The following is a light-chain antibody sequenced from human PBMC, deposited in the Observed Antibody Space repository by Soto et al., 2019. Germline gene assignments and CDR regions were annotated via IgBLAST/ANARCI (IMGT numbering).Light chain of an antibody. V-gene: IGKV3-11*01. CDR2: DAS. J-gene: IGKJ5*01. CDR1: QSVSSY. CDR3: HQRSKCRIT. Sequence: EIVFRQCPATFHLSHGERANXSCRASQSVSSYLAWYQQKPGQAPRLLIYDASNRATGIPARFSGSGSGTDFTLTISSLEPEDFAVYYCHQRSKCRITFGQGTRIEI.